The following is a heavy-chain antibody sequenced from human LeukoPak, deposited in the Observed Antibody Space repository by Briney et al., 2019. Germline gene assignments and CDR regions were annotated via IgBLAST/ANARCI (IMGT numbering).Heavy chain of an antibody. V-gene: IGHV1-46*01. CDR2: INPSGGST. CDR1: GYTFTSYY. J-gene: IGHJ6*04. D-gene: IGHD3-9*01. CDR3: ARDAHASYYDILTGVYGMDV. Sequence: GASLKVSCKAAGYTFTSYYMHWVRQSPGQGREWMGIINPSGGSTSYAQKFQGRVTMTRDTSTSTVYMELSRLRSEDTDVYYCARDAHASYYDILTGVYGMDVWGKGTTVTVSS.